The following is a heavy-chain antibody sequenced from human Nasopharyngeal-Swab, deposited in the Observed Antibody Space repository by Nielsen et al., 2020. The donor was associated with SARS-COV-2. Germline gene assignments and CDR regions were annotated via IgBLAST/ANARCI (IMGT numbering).Heavy chain of an antibody. V-gene: IGHV5-10-1*01. CDR2: IDPSDSYT. CDR3: ARQFHDYYYMDV. CDR1: GYSFTSYW. J-gene: IGHJ6*03. Sequence: GESLKISCKGSGYSFTSYWISWVRQMPGKGLEWMGRIDPSDSYTNYSPSFQGHVTISADKSISTAYLQWSSLKASDTAMYYCARQFHDYYYMDVWGKGTTVTASS.